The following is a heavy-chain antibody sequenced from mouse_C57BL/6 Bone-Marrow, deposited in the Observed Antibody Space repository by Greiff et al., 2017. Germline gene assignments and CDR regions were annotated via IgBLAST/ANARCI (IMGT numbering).Heavy chain of an antibody. D-gene: IGHD1-1*02. J-gene: IGHJ2*01. V-gene: IGHV15-2*01. Sequence: QVQLQQSGSELRSPGSSVKLSCKAFDSEFFPIAYMSWVRQNPGHGFEWFGGILPSIGSTFNGEKFEEKATLVADTLSNTAYLELNRLTSEDAVVYYCAVVDAYDYWGQGTTLTVSS. CDR3: AVVDAYDY. CDR2: ILPSIGST. CDR1: DSEFFPIAY.